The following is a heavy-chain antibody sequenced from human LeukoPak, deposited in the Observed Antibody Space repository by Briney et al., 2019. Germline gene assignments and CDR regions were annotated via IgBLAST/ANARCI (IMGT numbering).Heavy chain of an antibody. CDR3: AKGPLRGTAAAIDY. J-gene: IGHJ4*02. V-gene: IGHV3-30*18. Sequence: PGGSLRLSCAASGFTFNNYGMHWVRKAPGKGLEWVAVISYDGRNKHYPDSVKGRFTISRDISTDTLWLQMDSLRTEDTAVYYCAKGPLRGTAAAIDYWGQGTLATVSS. D-gene: IGHD6-13*01. CDR1: GFTFNNYG. CDR2: ISYDGRNK.